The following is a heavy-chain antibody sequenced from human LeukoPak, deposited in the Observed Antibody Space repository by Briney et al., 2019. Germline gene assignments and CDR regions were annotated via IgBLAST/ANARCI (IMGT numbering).Heavy chain of an antibody. CDR2: IWYDGSNK. CDR1: GFTFSSYG. Sequence: PGGSLRLSCAASGFTFSSYGMHWVRQVPGKGLEWVAVIWYDGSNKYYADSVKGRFTISRDNSKNTLYLQMNSLRAEDTAVYYCARSTRDYDFWSGYNYYYYGMDVWGQGTTVTVSS. CDR3: ARSTRDYDFWSGYNYYYYGMDV. D-gene: IGHD3-3*01. J-gene: IGHJ6*02. V-gene: IGHV3-33*01.